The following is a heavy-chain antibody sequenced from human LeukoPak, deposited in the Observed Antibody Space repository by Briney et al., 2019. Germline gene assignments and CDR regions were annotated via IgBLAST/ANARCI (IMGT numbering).Heavy chain of an antibody. CDR1: GYTFTAYG. CDR2: ISGYNGDT. V-gene: IGHV1-18*01. J-gene: IGHJ4*02. D-gene: IGHD3-22*01. CDR3: ATSTGGYSDLYFHY. Sequence: ASVKVSCKASGYTFTAYGISGVRQPPRQGLEWMGWISGYNGDTKYAQRFEGRVTMTTDTSTTTAFMDLRSLRSDDTAVYFCATSTGGYSDLYFHYWGQGTLVSVSS.